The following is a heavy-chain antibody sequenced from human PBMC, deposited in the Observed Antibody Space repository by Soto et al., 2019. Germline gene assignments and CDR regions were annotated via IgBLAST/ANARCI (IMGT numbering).Heavy chain of an antibody. CDR3: ARESYYDSSGYYYNY. V-gene: IGHV1-69*13. CDR1: GGTFSSYA. J-gene: IGHJ4*02. CDR2: IIPIFGTA. D-gene: IGHD3-22*01. Sequence: ASVKVSCKASGGTFSSYAISWVRQAPGQGLEWMGGIIPIFGTANYAQKFQGRVMITADESTSTAYMELSSLRSEDTAVYYCARESYYDSSGYYYNYWGQGTLVTVSS.